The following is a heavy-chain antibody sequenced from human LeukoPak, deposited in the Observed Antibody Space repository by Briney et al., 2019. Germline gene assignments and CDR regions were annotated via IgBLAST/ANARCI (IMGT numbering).Heavy chain of an antibody. Sequence: GGSLRLSCAAFGFTFSSYAMSWVRQAPGKGLEWVSVISSSGGSTYYADSVKGRFTISRDNSKNTLYLQMNSLRAEDTAVYYCAKVIGPMTTGFDYWGQGTLVTVSS. J-gene: IGHJ4*02. D-gene: IGHD4-11*01. V-gene: IGHV3-23*01. CDR2: ISSSGGST. CDR3: AKVIGPMTTGFDY. CDR1: GFTFSSYA.